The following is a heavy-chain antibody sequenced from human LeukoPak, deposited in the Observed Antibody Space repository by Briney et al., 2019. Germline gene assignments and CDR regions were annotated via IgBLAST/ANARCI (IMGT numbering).Heavy chain of an antibody. Sequence: GSGPTLVKPTQTLTLTCTFSGFSLSTSGVGVGWIRQPPGKALEWLALIYWDDDKRYSPSLKSRLTITKDTSKNQVVLTMTNMDPVDTASYYCAHTYNVMYYDILTGYSKTAKSPCFDYWGQGTLVTVSS. CDR3: AHTYNVMYYDILTGYSKTAKSPCFDY. CDR1: GFSLSTSGVG. V-gene: IGHV2-5*02. J-gene: IGHJ4*02. CDR2: IYWDDDK. D-gene: IGHD3-9*01.